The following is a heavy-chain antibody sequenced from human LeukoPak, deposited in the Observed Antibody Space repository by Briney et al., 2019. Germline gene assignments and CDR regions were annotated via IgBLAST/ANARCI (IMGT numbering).Heavy chain of an antibody. CDR1: GYTFTSYY. Sequence: ASVKVSCKASGYTFTSYYMHWVRQAPGQGLEWMGLINPSGGSTSYAQKFQGRVTMTRDMSTSTVYMELSSLRSEDTAVYYCASWYYDSNGYHTLDYWGQGTLVTVSS. D-gene: IGHD3-22*01. J-gene: IGHJ4*02. V-gene: IGHV1-46*01. CDR3: ASWYYDSNGYHTLDY. CDR2: INPSGGST.